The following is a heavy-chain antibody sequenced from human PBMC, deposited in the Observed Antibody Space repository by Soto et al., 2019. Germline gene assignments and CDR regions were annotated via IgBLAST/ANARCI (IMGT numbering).Heavy chain of an antibody. V-gene: IGHV4-34*01. CDR1: GGSFSGYY. Sequence: QVQLKQWGAGLLKPSETLSLTCAVYGGSFSGYYLNWIRQPPGKGLEWIGEINHGGSTNYNTSLKSRVTISADMSKNQFSLKVNSVTAADTAVYYCARTGRWQDVLNLGPFYYMGVWGEGTPFTVSS. CDR2: INHGGST. J-gene: IGHJ6*03. CDR3: ARTGRWQDVLNLGPFYYMGV. D-gene: IGHD1-26*01.